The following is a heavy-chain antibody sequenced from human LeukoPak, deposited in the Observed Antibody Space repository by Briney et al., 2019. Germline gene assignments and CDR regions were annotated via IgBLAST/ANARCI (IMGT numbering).Heavy chain of an antibody. CDR2: IYYSGST. CDR1: GGSISSGGYY. D-gene: IGHD1-14*01. J-gene: IGHJ6*03. Sequence: SQTLSLTCTVSGGSISSGGYYWSWIRQHPGKGLEWIGYIYYSGSTYYNPSLKSRVTISVDTSKNQFSLKLSSVTAADTAVYYCARDRPEPDGHYYYMDVWGKGTTVTVSS. V-gene: IGHV4-31*03. CDR3: ARDRPEPDGHYYYMDV.